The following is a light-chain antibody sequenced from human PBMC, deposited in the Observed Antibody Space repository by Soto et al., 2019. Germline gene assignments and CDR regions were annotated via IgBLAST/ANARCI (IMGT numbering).Light chain of an antibody. V-gene: IGKV3-20*01. J-gene: IGKJ2*01. CDR2: GAS. CDR1: QSVSSTY. CDR3: QQYGSSSYT. Sequence: EIVLTQSPGTLSLSPGERATLSCRASQSVSSTYLVWYQQKPGQAPRLLIYGASSRATGIPDRFSGSGSGTDFTLTISRLEPEDFAVYYCQQYGSSSYTFGQGTKLDIK.